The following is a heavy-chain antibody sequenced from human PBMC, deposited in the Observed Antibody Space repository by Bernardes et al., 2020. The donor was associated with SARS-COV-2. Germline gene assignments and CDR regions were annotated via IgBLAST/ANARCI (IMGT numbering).Heavy chain of an antibody. Sequence: GGSLRLSCETSGFTFSSYSMNWVRQAPGKGLEWVSSISTAGTYISYADSVRGRFTISRDNARNSLYLQMGSLRAEDTAVYYCARVDHTNLYFFDSWGQGTLVTVSS. CDR2: ISTAGTYI. V-gene: IGHV3-21*01. CDR1: GFTFSSYS. CDR3: ARVDHTNLYFFDS. J-gene: IGHJ4*02. D-gene: IGHD2-8*01.